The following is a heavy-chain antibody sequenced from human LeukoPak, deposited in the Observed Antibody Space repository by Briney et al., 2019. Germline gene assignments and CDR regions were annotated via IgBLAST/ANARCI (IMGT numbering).Heavy chain of an antibody. V-gene: IGHV3-21*01. CDR2: ISTSSSYI. D-gene: IGHD6-19*01. CDR3: ARAHGAGGLGYYYTDV. Sequence: GGSLRLSCAASGFTLSSYSMNWVRQAPGKGLEWVSSISTSSSYIYYADSVKGRFTISRDNAKNSLYLQMNRLRAEDTALYYCARAHGAGGLGYYYTDVWGKGTTVTISS. CDR1: GFTLSSYS. J-gene: IGHJ6*03.